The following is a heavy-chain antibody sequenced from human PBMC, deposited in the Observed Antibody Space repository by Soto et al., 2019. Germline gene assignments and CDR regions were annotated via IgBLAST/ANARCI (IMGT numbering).Heavy chain of an antibody. V-gene: IGHV1-69*06. CDR2: IIPIFGTA. Sequence: GASVKVSCKASGGTFSSYAISWVRQAPGQGLEWMGGIIPIFGTANYAQKFQGRVTITADKSTSTAYMELSSLRSEDTAVYYCARDPNPYDILTGFNNSFDPWGQGTLVTVSS. CDR3: ARDPNPYDILTGFNNSFDP. J-gene: IGHJ5*02. D-gene: IGHD3-9*01. CDR1: GGTFSSYA.